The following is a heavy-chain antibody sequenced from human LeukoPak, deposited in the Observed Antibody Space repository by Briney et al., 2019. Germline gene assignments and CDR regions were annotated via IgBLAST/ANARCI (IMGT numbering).Heavy chain of an antibody. J-gene: IGHJ3*02. V-gene: IGHV4-34*01. CDR3: ARARYDFWSAVGAFDI. CDR2: INHSGST. Sequence: SETLSLTCAVYGGSFSGYYWSWIRQPPGKGLEWIGEINHSGSTNYNPSLKSRVTISVDTSKNQFSLKLSSVTAADTAVYYFARARYDFWSAVGAFDIWGQGTMVTVSS. CDR1: GGSFSGYY. D-gene: IGHD3-3*01.